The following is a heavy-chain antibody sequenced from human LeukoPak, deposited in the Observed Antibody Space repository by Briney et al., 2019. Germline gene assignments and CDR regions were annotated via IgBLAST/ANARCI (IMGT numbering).Heavy chain of an antibody. Sequence: GGSLRLPCAASGFTFNSYSMNWVRQAPGKGLEWVSSISSSSSYIYYADSVKGRFTISRDNAKNSLYLQMNSLRAEDTAVYYCARDPVLRSALDYWGQGTLVTVSS. CDR1: GFTFNSYS. CDR3: ARDPVLRSALDY. CDR2: ISSSSSYI. D-gene: IGHD5/OR15-5a*01. V-gene: IGHV3-21*01. J-gene: IGHJ4*02.